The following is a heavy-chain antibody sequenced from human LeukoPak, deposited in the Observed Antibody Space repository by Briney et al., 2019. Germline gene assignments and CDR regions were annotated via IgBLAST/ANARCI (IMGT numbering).Heavy chain of an antibody. D-gene: IGHD5-18*01. CDR3: ARQRWGYSYGPNGDY. Sequence: ASVKVSCKASGYTFTSYGISWVRQAPGQGLEWMGWISAYNGNTNYAQKLQGRVTMTTDTSTSTAYMELRSLRSDDTAVYYCARQRWGYSYGPNGDYWGQGTLVTVSS. V-gene: IGHV1-18*01. J-gene: IGHJ4*02. CDR1: GYTFTSYG. CDR2: ISAYNGNT.